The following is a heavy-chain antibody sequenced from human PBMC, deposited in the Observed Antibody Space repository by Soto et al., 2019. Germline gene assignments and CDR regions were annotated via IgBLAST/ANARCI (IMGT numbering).Heavy chain of an antibody. J-gene: IGHJ6*02. CDR1: GFTFSSYG. D-gene: IGHD3-10*01. CDR2: ISYDGSNK. V-gene: IGHV3-30*18. CDR3: AKDRRHYYGSGSYFPPKYYYYYGMDV. Sequence: GGSLRLSCAASGFTFSSYGMHWVRQAPGKGLEWVAVISYDGSNKYYADSVKGRFTISRDNSKNTLYLQMNSLRAEDTAVYYCAKDRRHYYGSGSYFPPKYYYYYGMDVWGQGTTVTVSS.